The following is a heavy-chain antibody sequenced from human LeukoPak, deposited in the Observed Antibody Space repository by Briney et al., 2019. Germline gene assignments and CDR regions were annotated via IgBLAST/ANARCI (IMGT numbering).Heavy chain of an antibody. J-gene: IGHJ4*02. Sequence: PGGSLRLSCTVSGFTVSSNSMSWVRQAPAKGLEGVSFIYSDNTHYSDSVKGRFTISRDNSKNTLYLQMNSLRAEDTAVYYCARRAGAYSHPYDYWGQGTLVTVSS. CDR2: IYSDNT. D-gene: IGHD4/OR15-4a*01. CDR1: GFTVSSNS. CDR3: ARRAGAYSHPYDY. V-gene: IGHV3-53*01.